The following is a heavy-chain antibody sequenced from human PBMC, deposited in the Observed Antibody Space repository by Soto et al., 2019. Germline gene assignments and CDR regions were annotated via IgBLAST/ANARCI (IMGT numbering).Heavy chain of an antibody. CDR1: GFTFSSYA. Sequence: EVQLLESGGGLVQPGGSLRLSCAASGFTFSSYAMSWVRQAPGKGLEWVSAISGSGGSTYYADSVKGRFTISRDNSKNTLYLQMNSLRAEDTAVYYCAKVLVLGVIALHYYGMDVWGQGTTVTVSS. V-gene: IGHV3-23*01. D-gene: IGHD3-10*01. CDR3: AKVLVLGVIALHYYGMDV. CDR2: ISGSGGST. J-gene: IGHJ6*02.